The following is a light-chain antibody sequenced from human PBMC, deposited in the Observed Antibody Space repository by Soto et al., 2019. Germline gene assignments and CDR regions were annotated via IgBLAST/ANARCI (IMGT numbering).Light chain of an antibody. CDR3: QQYSNWPYPT. CDR2: GAS. CDR1: QSVTSN. V-gene: IGKV3-15*01. J-gene: IGKJ1*01. Sequence: EIVMTQSPATLSVSPGERATLSCRASQSVTSNLAWYQQKPGQAPRLLIYGASTRATGVPARFSGSASGTDFTLTISSLQSEDSAVYYCQQYSNWPYPTFGQGTKVEIK.